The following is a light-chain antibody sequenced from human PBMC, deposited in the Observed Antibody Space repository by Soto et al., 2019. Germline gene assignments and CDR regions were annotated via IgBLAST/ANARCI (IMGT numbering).Light chain of an antibody. V-gene: IGLV2-14*03. J-gene: IGLJ1*01. CDR3: SSYTTSNTRQIV. Sequence: QSVLTQPASVSGSPGQSITISSTGTSSDVGGYNYVSWYQHHPGKAPKLIIYDVSNRPSGVSNRFSGSKSGNTASLTISGLQPEDEADYYCSSYTTSNTRQIVSGTGTKVTVL. CDR2: DVS. CDR1: SSDVGGYNY.